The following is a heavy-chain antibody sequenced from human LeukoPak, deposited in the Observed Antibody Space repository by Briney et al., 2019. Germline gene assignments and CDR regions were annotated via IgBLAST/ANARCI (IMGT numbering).Heavy chain of an antibody. CDR1: GFTLSDHY. D-gene: IGHD6-13*01. Sequence: PGGSLRLSCAASGFTLSDHYMDWVRQAPGKGLEWVGRIRNKARSYTTEYAASVKGRFTISRDDSKISLDLQMNSLRAEDAAIYYCAKGRPNGQQLAAYWGQGTLVTVSS. CDR3: AKGRPNGQQLAAY. CDR2: IRNKARSYTT. V-gene: IGHV3-72*01. J-gene: IGHJ4*02.